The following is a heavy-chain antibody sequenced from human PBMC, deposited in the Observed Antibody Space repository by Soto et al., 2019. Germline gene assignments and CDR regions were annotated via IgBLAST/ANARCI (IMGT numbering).Heavy chain of an antibody. CDR2: IKDDGREI. J-gene: IGHJ4*02. V-gene: IGHV3-7*02. CDR1: GPTFSRYW. Sequence: GGCLRLTFTASGPTFSRYWMNLVRQVRGKGLEWVTNIKDDGREIYYVDSVKGRFTISRDNAKTSLFLQMNSLRAEDTAVYYCARGGMSYWNSFDYWGPGILVTVSS. D-gene: IGHD1-1*01. CDR3: ARGGMSYWNSFDY.